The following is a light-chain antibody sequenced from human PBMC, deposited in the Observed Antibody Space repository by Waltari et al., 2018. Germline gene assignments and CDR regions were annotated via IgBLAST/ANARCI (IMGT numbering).Light chain of an antibody. CDR2: DAS. J-gene: IGKJ3*01. CDR1: QSISSY. CDR3: QQRSTSFT. Sequence: EIVLTQSPATLSLSPGERATLSCRASQSISSYLAWYQQKPGQAPRLLIYDASTGATGIPARFSGSGSVTDFTLTISSLEPEDFALYYCQQRSTSFTFGPGTRVDVK. V-gene: IGKV3-11*01.